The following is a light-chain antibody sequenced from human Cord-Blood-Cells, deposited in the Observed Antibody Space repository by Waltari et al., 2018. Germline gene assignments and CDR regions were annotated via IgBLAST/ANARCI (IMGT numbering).Light chain of an antibody. CDR2: EGR. V-gene: IGLV2-23*01. CDR3: CSYAGSSTV. J-gene: IGLJ3*02. Sequence: QSALTQPGSVSGSPGQAVTISRAGTSSDVGSYNLVSWFQQHPGKAPKLMIYEGRKRPSGVSNRFAGSKSGNTASLTISGLQAEDEADYYCCSYAGSSTVFGGGTKLTVL. CDR1: SSDVGSYNL.